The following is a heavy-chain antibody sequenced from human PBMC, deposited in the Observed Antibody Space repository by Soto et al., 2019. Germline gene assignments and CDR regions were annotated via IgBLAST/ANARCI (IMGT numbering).Heavy chain of an antibody. V-gene: IGHV3-30*18. Sequence: QVQLVESGGGVVQPGRSLRLSCAASGFTFSSYGMHWVRQAPGKGLEWVAVISYGGSNKYYADSVKGRFTISRDNSKNTLYLQMNNLRAEDTAVYYCAKDNCIGTSCYSLYNWFDPWGQGTLVTVSS. CDR1: GFTFSSYG. J-gene: IGHJ5*02. CDR3: AKDNCIGTSCYSLYNWFDP. D-gene: IGHD2-2*02. CDR2: ISYGGSNK.